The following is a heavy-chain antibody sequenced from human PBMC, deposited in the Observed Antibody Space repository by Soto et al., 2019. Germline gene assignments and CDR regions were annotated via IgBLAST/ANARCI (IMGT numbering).Heavy chain of an antibody. CDR1: GFTFSSYG. V-gene: IGHV3-33*01. J-gene: IGHJ5*02. Sequence: QVQLVESGGGVVQPGRSLRLSCAASGFTFSSYGMHWVRQAPGKGLEWVAAIWYDGSNKYYADSVKGRFTISRENSKNTTYMQRTRLSAEDTAVYYWARDGGCRDGYTVGCNWFDPWGQGTLVTVSS. CDR2: IWYDGSNK. D-gene: IGHD5-12*01. CDR3: ARDGGCRDGYTVGCNWFDP.